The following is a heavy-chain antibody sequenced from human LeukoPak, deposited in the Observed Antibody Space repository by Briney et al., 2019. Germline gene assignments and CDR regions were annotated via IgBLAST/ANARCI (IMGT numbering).Heavy chain of an antibody. CDR3: ARMSTSLDYMDV. V-gene: IGHV4-30-4*08. CDR1: GGSISSGDYY. CDR2: IYYSGST. Sequence: PSETLSLTCTVSGGSISSGDYYWSWIRQPPGKGLEWIGYIYYSGSTYYNPSLKSRVTISVDTSKNQFSLTLSSVTAADTAVYYCARMSTSLDYMDVWGKGTTVTVSS. J-gene: IGHJ6*03. D-gene: IGHD2-2*01.